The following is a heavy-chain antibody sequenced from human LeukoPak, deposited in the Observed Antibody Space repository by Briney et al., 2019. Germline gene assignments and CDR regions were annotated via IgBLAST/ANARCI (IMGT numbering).Heavy chain of an antibody. J-gene: IGHJ4*02. V-gene: IGHV4-39*01. CDR1: GVSISGSNSY. Sequence: SETLSLTCTVSGVSISGSNSYWGWIRQPPGKGLEWIGSIYYSGNTYYNASLKSQVSISIDTSKNQFSLKLTSVTAADTAVYYCARQTGSGLFILPGGQGTLVTVSS. D-gene: IGHD3/OR15-3a*01. CDR3: ARQTGSGLFILP. CDR2: IYYSGNT.